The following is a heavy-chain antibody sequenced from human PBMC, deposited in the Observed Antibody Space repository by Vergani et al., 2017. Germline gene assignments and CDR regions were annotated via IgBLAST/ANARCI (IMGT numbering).Heavy chain of an antibody. J-gene: IGHJ3*02. V-gene: IGHV4-39*02. D-gene: IGHD1-20*01. Sequence: QLQLQESGPGLVKPSETLSLTCTVSGGSISSSSYYWGWIRQPPGKGLEWIGSIYYSGSTYYNPSLKSRVTISVDTSKNQFSLKLSSVTAADTAVYYCARELDNWNDAGDAFDIWGQGTMVTVSS. CDR3: ARELDNWNDAGDAFDI. CDR2: IYYSGST. CDR1: GGSISSSSYY.